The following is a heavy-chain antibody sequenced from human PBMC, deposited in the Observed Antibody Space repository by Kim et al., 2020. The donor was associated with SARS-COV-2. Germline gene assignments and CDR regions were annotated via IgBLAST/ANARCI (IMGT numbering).Heavy chain of an antibody. CDR2: IIPIFGTA. J-gene: IGHJ6*02. D-gene: IGHD6-6*01. CDR3: ARDDSGSSYHYYYYGMDV. V-gene: IGHV1-69*13. CDR1: GGTFSSYA. Sequence: SVKVSCKASGGTFSSYAISWVRQAPGQGLEWMGGIIPIFGTANYAQKFQGRVTITADESTSTAYMELSSLRSEDTAMYYCARDDSGSSYHYYYYGMDVWGQGTTVTVSS.